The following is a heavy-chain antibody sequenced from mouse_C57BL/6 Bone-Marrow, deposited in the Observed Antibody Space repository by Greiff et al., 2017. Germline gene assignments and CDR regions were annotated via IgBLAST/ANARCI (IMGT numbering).Heavy chain of an antibody. D-gene: IGHD2-3*01. V-gene: IGHV1-19*01. CDR3: ARGFDGYYLFAY. CDR2: INPYNGGP. J-gene: IGHJ3*01. CDR1: GYTFTDYY. Sequence: VQLKESGPVLVKPGASVKMSCKASGYTFTDYYMNWVKQSHGKSLEWIGVINPYNGGPSYNQKFKGKATLTVDKSSSTAYMELNSLTSEDSAVYYCARGFDGYYLFAYWGQGTLVTVSA.